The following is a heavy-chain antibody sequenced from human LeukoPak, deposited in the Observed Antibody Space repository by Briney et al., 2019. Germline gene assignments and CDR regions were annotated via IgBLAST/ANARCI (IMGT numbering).Heavy chain of an antibody. CDR2: ISSSSSTI. D-gene: IGHD5-18*01. J-gene: IGHJ6*02. CDR3: AREDTAMWGYYYGMDV. Sequence: GGSLRLSCAASGFTFSSYWMSWVRQAPGKGLEWVSYISSSSSTIYYADSVKGRFTISRDNAKNSLYLQMNSLRAEDTAVYYCAREDTAMWGYYYGMDVWGQGTTVTVSS. V-gene: IGHV3-48*04. CDR1: GFTFSSYW.